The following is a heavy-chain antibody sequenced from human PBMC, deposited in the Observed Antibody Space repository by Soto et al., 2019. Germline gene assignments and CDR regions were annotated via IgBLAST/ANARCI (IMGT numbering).Heavy chain of an antibody. CDR3: ASTKTPIAAAGTSPYYYYGMDV. D-gene: IGHD6-13*01. Sequence: PGGSLRLSCAASGFTFSSYAMHWVRQAPGKGLEWVAVISYDGSNKYYADSVKGRFTISRDNSKNTLYLQMNSLRAEDTAVYYCASTKTPIAAAGTSPYYYYGMDVWGQGTTVTVSS. V-gene: IGHV3-30-3*01. CDR1: GFTFSSYA. CDR2: ISYDGSNK. J-gene: IGHJ6*02.